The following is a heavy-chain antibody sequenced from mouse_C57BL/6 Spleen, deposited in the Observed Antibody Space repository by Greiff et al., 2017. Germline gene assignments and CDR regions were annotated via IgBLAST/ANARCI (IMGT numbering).Heavy chain of an antibody. V-gene: IGHV1-76*01. D-gene: IGHD1-1*01. Sequence: QVHVKQSGAELVRPGASVKLSCKASGYTFTDYYINWVKQRPGQGLEWIARIYPGSGNTYYNEKFKGKATLTAEKSSSTAYMQLSSLTSEDSAVYFCAREGSSYAMDYWGQGTSVTVSS. CDR1: GYTFTDYY. J-gene: IGHJ4*01. CDR2: IYPGSGNT. CDR3: AREGSSYAMDY.